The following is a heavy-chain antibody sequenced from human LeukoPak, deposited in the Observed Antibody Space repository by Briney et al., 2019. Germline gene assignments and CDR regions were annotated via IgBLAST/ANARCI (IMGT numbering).Heavy chain of an antibody. CDR1: GGTFSSYA. J-gene: IGHJ4*02. CDR2: IIPIFGTA. D-gene: IGHD3-16*01. V-gene: IGHV1-69*13. Sequence: GASVKVSCKASGGTFSSYAISWVRQAPGQGLEWMGGIIPIFGTANYAQKFQGRVTITADESTSTAYMELSSLRSEDTAVYYCVPRGDGGFDYWGQGTLVIVSS. CDR3: VPRGDGGFDY.